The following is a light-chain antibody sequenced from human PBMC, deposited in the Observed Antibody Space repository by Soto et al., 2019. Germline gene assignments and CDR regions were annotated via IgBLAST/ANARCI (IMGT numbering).Light chain of an antibody. CDR1: SSNIGSNY. CDR3: AAWDDSLSGYV. V-gene: IGLV1-47*01. J-gene: IGLJ1*01. CDR2: RNN. Sequence: VVTQPPSASGTPGQRVTISCSGRSSNIGSNYVYWYQQLPGTAPKLLIYRNNQRPSGVPDRFSGSKSGTSASLAISGLRSEDEADYYCAAWDDSLSGYVFGTGTKLTVL.